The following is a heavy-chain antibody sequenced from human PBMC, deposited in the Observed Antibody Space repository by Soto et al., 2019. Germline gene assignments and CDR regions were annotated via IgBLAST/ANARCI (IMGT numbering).Heavy chain of an antibody. CDR3: AQPSPSRAVAKLLYYYYYYGMDV. CDR2: VSGSGGST. V-gene: IGHV3-23*01. D-gene: IGHD6-19*01. Sequence: EVQLLESGGGLVQPGGSLRLSCAASGFTFSSYAMSWVRQAPGKGLEWVSGVSGSGGSTYYADSVKGRFTISRDNFKNTLHLRSNSLTGEDTAVYYCAQPSPSRAVAKLLYYYYYYGMDVWGQGTTVNFSS. J-gene: IGHJ6*02. CDR1: GFTFSSYA.